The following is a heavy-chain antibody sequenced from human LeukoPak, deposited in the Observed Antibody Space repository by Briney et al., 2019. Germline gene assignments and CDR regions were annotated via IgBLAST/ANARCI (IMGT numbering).Heavy chain of an antibody. CDR2: IWYDGSNK. V-gene: IGHV3-33*06. D-gene: IGHD5-24*01. J-gene: IGHJ4*02. CDR1: GFTFSSYG. CDR3: AKDSWMATTSPFDY. Sequence: GGSLRLSCAASGFTFSSYGMHWVRQAPGKGLEWVAVIWYDGSNKYYADSVKGRFTISRDNSKNTLYLQMNTLRAEDTAVYYCAKDSWMATTSPFDYWGQGTLVTVSS.